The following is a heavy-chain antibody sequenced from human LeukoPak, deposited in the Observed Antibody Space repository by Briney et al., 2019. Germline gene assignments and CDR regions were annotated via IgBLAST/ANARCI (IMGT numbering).Heavy chain of an antibody. V-gene: IGHV4-38-2*01. CDR2: IYHSWST. CDR1: GYSISGAYY. D-gene: IGHD2-15*01. Sequence: SETLSHTCAVSGYSISGAYYWAWIRQPPGKGLEWIGSIYHSWSTYYNPSLKSRVTISVDTSKNQFSLKLSSVTAADTAVYYCARRYQVAAFYYFDYWGQGTLLTVSS. CDR3: ARRYQVAAFYYFDY. J-gene: IGHJ4*02.